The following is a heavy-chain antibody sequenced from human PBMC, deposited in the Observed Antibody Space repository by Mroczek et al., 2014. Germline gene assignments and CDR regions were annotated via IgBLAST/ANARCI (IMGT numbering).Heavy chain of an antibody. D-gene: IGHD6-13*01. CDR1: GYTFTSYG. CDR2: ISAYNGNT. CDR3: ARDRNRDSSSWTVPVDY. V-gene: IGHV1-18*01. Sequence: VQLVQSGAEVKKPGASVKVSCKASGYTFTSYGISWVRQAPGQGLEWMGWISAYNGNTNYAQKLQGRVTMTTDTSTSTAYMELRSLRSDDTAVYYCARDRNRDSSSWTVPVDYWGQGTLVTVSS. J-gene: IGHJ4*02.